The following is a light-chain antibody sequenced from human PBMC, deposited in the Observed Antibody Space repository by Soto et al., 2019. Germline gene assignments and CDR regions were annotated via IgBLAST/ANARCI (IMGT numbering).Light chain of an antibody. CDR1: QDISNY. V-gene: IGKV1-33*01. CDR2: EAS. J-gene: IGKJ1*01. CDR3: QRYDNLPWT. Sequence: DIQMTQSPSSLSASVGDRVTITCQASQDISNYLNWYQQKPGKAPKLLIYEASNLATGVPSRFSGSGSGSDFTCTIGSLQPEDIATYYCQRYDNLPWTFGQGTKVDIK.